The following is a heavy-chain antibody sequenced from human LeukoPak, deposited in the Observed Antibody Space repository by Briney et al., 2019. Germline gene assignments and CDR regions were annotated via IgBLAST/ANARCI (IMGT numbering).Heavy chain of an antibody. J-gene: IGHJ4*02. CDR2: IKQDGSEK. Sequence: GGSLRLSCAASGLTFSSYWMSWVRQAPGTGLEWVANIKQDGSEKYYVDSVKGRFTISRDNAKNSLYLQMNSLRVEDTAVYYCARKTGDCWGQGTLVIVSS. CDR1: GLTFSSYW. CDR3: ARKTGDC. V-gene: IGHV3-7*01. D-gene: IGHD1-14*01.